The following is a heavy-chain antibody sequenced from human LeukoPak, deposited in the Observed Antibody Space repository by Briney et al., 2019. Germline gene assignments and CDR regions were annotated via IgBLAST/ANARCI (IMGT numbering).Heavy chain of an antibody. J-gene: IGHJ4*02. D-gene: IGHD3-3*01. Sequence: PSETLSLTCTVSGGSISSYYWSWIRQPPGKGLEWIGEINHSGSTNYNPSLKSRVTISVDTSKNQFSLKLSSVTAADTAVYYCARGGSYYDFWSGYYYWGQGTLVTVSS. V-gene: IGHV4-34*01. CDR2: INHSGST. CDR3: ARGGSYYDFWSGYYY. CDR1: GGSISSYY.